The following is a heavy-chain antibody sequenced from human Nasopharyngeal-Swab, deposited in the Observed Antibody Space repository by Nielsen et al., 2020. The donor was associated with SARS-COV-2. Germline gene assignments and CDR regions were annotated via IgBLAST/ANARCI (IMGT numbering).Heavy chain of an antibody. Sequence: GGSLRLSCAASGVTFSTYVMHWVRKAPGKGLEWVAAVSDDGGATSYSDSVKGRFIIFRDNSRNMVYLQMDSLRGDDTAVYYCAKEKAAFDAFDVWGQGTVVTVS. CDR1: GVTFSTYV. D-gene: IGHD6-25*01. V-gene: IGHV3-30*18. J-gene: IGHJ3*01. CDR3: AKEKAAFDAFDV. CDR2: VSDDGGAT.